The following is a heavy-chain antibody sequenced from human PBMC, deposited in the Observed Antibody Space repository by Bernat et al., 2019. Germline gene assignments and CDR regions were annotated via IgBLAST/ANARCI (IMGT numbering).Heavy chain of an antibody. CDR3: ARGVGSSWYSP. D-gene: IGHD6-13*01. CDR2: INHSGST. V-gene: IGHV4-34*01. CDR1: GGSFSGYY. J-gene: IGHJ4*02. Sequence: QVQLQQWGAGLLKPSETLSLTCAVYGGSFSGYYWSWIRQPPGKGLEWIGEINHSGSTNYNPSLKSRVTISVDTSKNKFSLKLSFVTAADTAVYYCARGVGSSWYSPWGQGTLVTVSS.